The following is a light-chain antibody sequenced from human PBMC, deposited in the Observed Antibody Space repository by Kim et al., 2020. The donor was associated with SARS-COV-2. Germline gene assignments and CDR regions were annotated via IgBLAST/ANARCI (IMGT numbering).Light chain of an antibody. Sequence: WCPGESATLSCKASKSIYGNSVAWYQHKPGQTPRLLIYDASSRATAIADRFSGSGSGTDFTLTISRLEPEDFALYYCQQYGSSPTFGQGTKVDIK. V-gene: IGKV3-20*01. J-gene: IGKJ1*01. CDR3: QQYGSSPT. CDR1: KSIYGNS. CDR2: DAS.